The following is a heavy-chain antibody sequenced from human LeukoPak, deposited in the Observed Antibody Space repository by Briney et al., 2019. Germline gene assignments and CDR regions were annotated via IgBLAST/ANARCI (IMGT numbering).Heavy chain of an antibody. V-gene: IGHV4-39*01. D-gene: IGHD2-15*01. CDR1: GGSVSNSNYY. J-gene: IGHJ4*02. CDR2: IYYSGST. CDR3: ARQRGYCSGGSCYGMFDY. Sequence: WETLSLTCTVSGGSVSNSNYYCGWVRQPPGKGLEWIGSIYYSGSTYYNPSLKSRVTISVDTSKNQFSLKLSSVTAADTAVYYYARQRGYCSGGSCYGMFDYWGQGTLVTVSS.